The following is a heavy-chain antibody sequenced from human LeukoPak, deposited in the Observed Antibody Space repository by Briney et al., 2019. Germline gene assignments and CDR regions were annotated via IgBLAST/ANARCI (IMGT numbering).Heavy chain of an antibody. CDR1: GFTFNSYS. Sequence: GALRLSCAASGFTFNSYSMNWVRQAPGKGLEWVSSISSSTTYIYYADSVKGRFTISRDNSKNTLYLQMNSLRAEDTAVYYCAKIYDYYYMDVWGKGTTVTISS. V-gene: IGHV3-21*04. D-gene: IGHD3-16*01. J-gene: IGHJ6*03. CDR2: ISSSTTYI. CDR3: AKIYDYYYMDV.